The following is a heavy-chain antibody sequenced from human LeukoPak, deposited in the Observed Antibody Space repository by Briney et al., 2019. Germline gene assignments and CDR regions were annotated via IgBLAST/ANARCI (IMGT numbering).Heavy chain of an antibody. V-gene: IGHV3-23*01. Sequence: GGTLRLSCAASGFTFSSYGMSWVRQAPGKGLEWVSAISGSGGSTYYADSVKGRFSISRDNAKNSLYLQMNSLRAEDTAVYYCARDHHRRLYDSQARDTFDIWGQGTMVTVSS. CDR3: ARDHHRRLYDSQARDTFDI. CDR1: GFTFSSYG. CDR2: ISGSGGST. J-gene: IGHJ3*02. D-gene: IGHD3-22*01.